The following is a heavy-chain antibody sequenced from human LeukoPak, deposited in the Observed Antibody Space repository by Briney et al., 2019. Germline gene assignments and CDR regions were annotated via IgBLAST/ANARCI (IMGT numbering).Heavy chain of an antibody. V-gene: IGHV4-39*01. CDR3: ARGRYYDSSGGDY. J-gene: IGHJ4*02. D-gene: IGHD3-22*01. CDR1: GGSIKNSSYY. CDR2: IYYSGST. Sequence: PSETLSLTCTVSGGSIKNSSYYWSWIRQPPGKGLEWIGSIYYSGSTYYNPSLKSRVTISVDTSKNQLSLKLGSVTAADTAVYYCARGRYYDSSGGDYWGQGTLVTVSS.